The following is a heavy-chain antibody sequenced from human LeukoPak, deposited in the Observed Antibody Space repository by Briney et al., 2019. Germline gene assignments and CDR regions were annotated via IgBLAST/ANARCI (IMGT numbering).Heavy chain of an antibody. CDR2: FDPEDGET. V-gene: IGHV1-24*01. Sequence: GASVKVSCKVSGYTLTELSMHWVRQAPGKGLEWMGGFDPEDGETIYAQKFQGRVTMTKDTSTDTAYMELSSLRSEDTAVYYCATIGRGYGSGSYSHDWGQGTLVTVSS. CDR3: ATIGRGYGSGSYSHD. D-gene: IGHD3-10*01. J-gene: IGHJ4*02. CDR1: GYTLTELS.